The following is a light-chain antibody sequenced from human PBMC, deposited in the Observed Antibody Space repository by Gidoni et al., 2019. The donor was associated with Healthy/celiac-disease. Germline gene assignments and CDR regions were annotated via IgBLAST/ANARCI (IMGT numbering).Light chain of an antibody. CDR3: QQLNSYPLT. J-gene: IGKJ4*01. CDR2: AAS. CDR1: QGISSY. Sequence: IQLTQSPSSLSASVGDSVTITCRASQGISSYLAWYQQQPGKAPKLLIYAASTLQSGVPSRFSGSGSGTDFTLTISSLQPEDFATYYCQQLNSYPLTFGGGTKVEIK. V-gene: IGKV1-9*01.